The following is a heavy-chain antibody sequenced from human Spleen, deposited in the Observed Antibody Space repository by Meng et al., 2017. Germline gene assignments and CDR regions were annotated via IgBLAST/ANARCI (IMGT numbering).Heavy chain of an antibody. V-gene: IGHV1-2*02. CDR2: INPSNVNT. Sequence: QVQVVQCGAEVKKPGGSVKVSCKASGYNFIGGSWLYWIRQAPGQGLEWIGWINPSNVNTKYAHEFLGRVTVTRDTSTSTVYMEMSSLTFDDTAVYYCAKTYSYGYSDPWGQGTLVTVSS. CDR3: AKTYSYGYSDP. CDR1: GYNFIGGS. J-gene: IGHJ5*02. D-gene: IGHD5-18*01.